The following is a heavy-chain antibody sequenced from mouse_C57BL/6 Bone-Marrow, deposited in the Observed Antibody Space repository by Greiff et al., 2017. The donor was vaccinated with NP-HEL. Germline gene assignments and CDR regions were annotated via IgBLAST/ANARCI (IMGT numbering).Heavy chain of an antibody. V-gene: IGHV5-6*02. CDR1: GFTFSSYG. CDR3: ARPPRYYDGRTSSYYWYFDV. D-gene: IGHD1-1*01. J-gene: IGHJ1*03. Sequence: DVKLVESGGDLVKPGGSLKLSCAASGFTFSSYGMSWVRPTPDKRLEWVATISSGGSYTYYPDSVKGRFTISRDNAKNTLYLQMSSLKSEDTAMYYCARPPRYYDGRTSSYYWYFDVWGTGTTVTVSS. CDR2: ISSGGSYT.